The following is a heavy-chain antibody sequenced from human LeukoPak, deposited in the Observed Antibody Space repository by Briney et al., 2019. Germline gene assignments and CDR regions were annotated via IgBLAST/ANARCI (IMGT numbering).Heavy chain of an antibody. Sequence: GASVKVSCKASGYTFTGYYMHWVRQAPGQGLEWMGWINPNSGGTNYAQKFQGRVTMTRDTSISTAYMELSRLKASDTAMYYCARLWWELPPQSSLYFDYWGQGTLVTVSS. CDR1: GYTFTGYY. CDR2: INPNSGGT. V-gene: IGHV1-2*02. CDR3: ARLWWELPPQSSLYFDY. J-gene: IGHJ4*02. D-gene: IGHD1-26*01.